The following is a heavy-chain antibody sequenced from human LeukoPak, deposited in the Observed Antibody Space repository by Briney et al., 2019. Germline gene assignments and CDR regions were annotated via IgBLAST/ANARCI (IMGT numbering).Heavy chain of an antibody. J-gene: IGHJ3*02. D-gene: IGHD2-15*01. CDR3: VKRGVAERAFDI. V-gene: IGHV3-23*01. CDR1: GFTFSSYA. CDR2: ISAGGAGT. Sequence: GGSLRLSCAASGFTFSSYAMSWVRQAPGKGLEWVSAISAGGAGTYYADSVKGRFTISRDNAKNTLYLQMNSLRDEDTAVYYCVKRGVAERAFDIWGQGTMVTVSS.